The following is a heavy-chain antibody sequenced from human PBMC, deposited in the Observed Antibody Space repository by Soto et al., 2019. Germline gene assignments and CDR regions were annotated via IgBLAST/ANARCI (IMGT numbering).Heavy chain of an antibody. J-gene: IGHJ4*02. V-gene: IGHV3-49*03. CDR2: MRSKVHRETV. Sequence: GGSLRLSCTASGFTFGDYAMNWFRQAPGKGLEWVGFMRSKVHRETVEYAASVKGRFTVSRDDSKSIAYLQMNSLKTDDTAVYYCARDRASNSSGLEFDYWGQGTLVTVSS. D-gene: IGHD6-6*01. CDR1: GFTFGDYA. CDR3: ARDRASNSSGLEFDY.